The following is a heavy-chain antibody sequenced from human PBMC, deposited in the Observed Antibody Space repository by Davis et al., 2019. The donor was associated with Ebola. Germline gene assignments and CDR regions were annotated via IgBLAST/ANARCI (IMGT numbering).Heavy chain of an antibody. J-gene: IGHJ4*02. Sequence: PGGSLRLSCAASGFTFSSYWMHWVRQTPGKGLEWVSSISSSSSYIYYADSVKGRFTISRDNAKNSLYLQMNSLRAEDTAVYYCARDAGYCSGGSCSWGQGTLVTVSS. CDR2: ISSSSSYI. D-gene: IGHD2-15*01. CDR3: ARDAGYCSGGSCS. V-gene: IGHV3-21*01. CDR1: GFTFSSYW.